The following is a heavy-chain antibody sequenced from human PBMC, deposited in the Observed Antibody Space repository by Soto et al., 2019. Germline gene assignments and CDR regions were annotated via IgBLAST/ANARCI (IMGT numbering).Heavy chain of an antibody. V-gene: IGHV4-34*01. CDR1: GGSISGYY. J-gene: IGHJ4*02. Sequence: PSETLSLTCAVYGGSISGYYWSWIRQPPGRGLEWIGEINHSGSTNYNPSLKSRVTISVDTSKNQFSLKLSSVTAADTAVYYCARVLPATGAYYFDYWGQGTLVTVSS. CDR3: ARVLPATGAYYFDY. D-gene: IGHD3-3*01. CDR2: INHSGST.